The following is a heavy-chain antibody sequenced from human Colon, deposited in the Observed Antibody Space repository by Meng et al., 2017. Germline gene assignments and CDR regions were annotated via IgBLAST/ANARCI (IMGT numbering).Heavy chain of an antibody. V-gene: IGHV4-4*02. J-gene: IGHJ4*02. CDR2: ISQSGTT. CDR1: SGSISSSNW. Sequence: QVLLQESGPGLVKPSGTPSLTCAVSSGSISSSNWWSWVRQPPGKGLEWIGEISQSGTTYYNPSLKSRVTITGDWSKNQFSLNLNSVTAADTALYYCVRQGMTSYSWGYWGQGTLVTVSS. CDR3: VRQGMTSYSWGY. D-gene: IGHD3-9*01.